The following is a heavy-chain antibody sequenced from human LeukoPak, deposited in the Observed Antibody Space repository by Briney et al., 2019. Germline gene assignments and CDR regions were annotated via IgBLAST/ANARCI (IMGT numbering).Heavy chain of an antibody. Sequence: GASVKVSCKASGGTFSSYAISWVRQAPGQGLEWMGGIIPIFGTANYAQKFQGRVTITADESTSTAYMELGSLRSEDTAVYYCARDRAGAAAIFHYYGMDVWGKGTTVTVSS. CDR1: GGTFSSYA. J-gene: IGHJ6*04. V-gene: IGHV1-69*13. CDR2: IIPIFGTA. D-gene: IGHD2-2*01. CDR3: ARDRAGAAAIFHYYGMDV.